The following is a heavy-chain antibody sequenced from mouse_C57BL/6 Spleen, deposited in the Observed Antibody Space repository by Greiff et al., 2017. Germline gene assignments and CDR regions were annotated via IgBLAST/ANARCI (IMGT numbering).Heavy chain of an antibody. CDR3: ARDERQLRPPHYYAMDY. J-gene: IGHJ4*01. D-gene: IGHD3-2*02. CDR2: INPNNGGT. V-gene: IGHV1-26*01. CDR1: GYTFTDYY. Sequence: EVQLQQSGPELVKPGASVKISCKASGYTFTDYYMNWVKQSHGKSLEWIGDINPNNGGTSYNQKFKGKATLTVDKSSSTAYMELRSLTSEASAVYFCARDERQLRPPHYYAMDYWGQGTSVTVSS.